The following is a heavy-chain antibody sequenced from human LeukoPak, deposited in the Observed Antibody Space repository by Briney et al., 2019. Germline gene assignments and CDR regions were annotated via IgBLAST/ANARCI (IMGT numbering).Heavy chain of an antibody. CDR1: GFAFSSYA. V-gene: IGHV3-23*01. CDR2: ISGSGGST. Sequence: GGSLRLSCAASGFAFSSYAMSWVRQAPGKGLEWVSAISGSGGSTYYADSVKGRFTISRDNSKNTLYLQMNSLRAEDTAVYYCANFPYMVRGVISDYWGQGTLVTVSS. J-gene: IGHJ4*02. D-gene: IGHD3-10*01. CDR3: ANFPYMVRGVISDY.